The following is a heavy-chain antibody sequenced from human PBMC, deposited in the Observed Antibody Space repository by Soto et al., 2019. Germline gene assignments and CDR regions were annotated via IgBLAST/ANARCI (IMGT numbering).Heavy chain of an antibody. D-gene: IGHD6-13*01. CDR3: ARDYSSSSWYYGFDY. J-gene: IGHJ4*02. Sequence: QVQLQESGPGLVKPSETLSLTCTVSGGSISSYYWSWIRQPAGKGLEWIGRIYTSGSTNYNPSLKSRVTMSVDTPKNQCSLKLSSVTAADTAVYYCARDYSSSSWYYGFDYWGQGTLVTVSS. CDR1: GGSISSYY. CDR2: IYTSGST. V-gene: IGHV4-4*07.